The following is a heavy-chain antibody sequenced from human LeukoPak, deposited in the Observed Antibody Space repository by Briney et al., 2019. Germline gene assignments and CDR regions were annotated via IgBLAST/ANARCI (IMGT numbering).Heavy chain of an antibody. CDR1: GDSISTYY. CDR3: ARHVSSAARLFDY. D-gene: IGHD6-6*01. Sequence: SETLSLTCTVSGDSISTYYWSWIRQPPGKGLEWIGCIYYSGSTNYNPSLKSRVTISVDTSKNQFSLKLSSVTAAYTAVYYCARHVSSAARLFDYWGQGTLVTVSS. V-gene: IGHV4-59*08. CDR2: IYYSGST. J-gene: IGHJ4*02.